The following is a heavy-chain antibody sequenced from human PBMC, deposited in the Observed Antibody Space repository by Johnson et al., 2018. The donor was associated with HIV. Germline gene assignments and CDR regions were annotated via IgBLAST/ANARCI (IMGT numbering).Heavy chain of an antibody. CDR1: GFTVSSNY. CDR2: IYPGGTT. J-gene: IGHJ3*02. Sequence: VQLVESGGGLVKPGGSLRLSCAASGFTVSSNYMSWVRQAPGKGLEWVSVIYPGGTTVPADSVKGRFTISRDNAKNSLDLQMSSLGPEDTAVYYCSRHSPRGYIGYDAFDIWGQGTVVTVSS. CDR3: SRHSPRGYIGYDAFDI. D-gene: IGHD5-12*01. V-gene: IGHV3-66*04.